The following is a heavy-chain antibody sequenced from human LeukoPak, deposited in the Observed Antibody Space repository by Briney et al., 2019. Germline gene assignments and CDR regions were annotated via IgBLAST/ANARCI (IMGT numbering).Heavy chain of an antibody. CDR2: ISGGGEDT. Sequence: GGSLRLSCTASGLSFRSFAMSWVRQAPGQGLEWVSSISGGGEDTYYADSVKGRFTIPRDNSETTLYLQMNSLGADDTALYYCARTIAQYTNTWLYYYYGLDVWGQGTTVTVSS. D-gene: IGHD6-13*01. CDR3: ARTIAQYTNTWLYYYYGLDV. CDR1: GLSFRSFA. J-gene: IGHJ6*02. V-gene: IGHV3-23*01.